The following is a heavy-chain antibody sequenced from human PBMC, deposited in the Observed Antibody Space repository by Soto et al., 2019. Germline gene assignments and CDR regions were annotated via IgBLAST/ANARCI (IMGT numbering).Heavy chain of an antibody. J-gene: IGHJ3*02. V-gene: IGHV4-31*03. Sequence: SETLSLTCTVSGGSISSGGYYWSWIRQHPGKGLEWIGYIYYSGSTYYNPSLKSRVTISVDTSKNQFSLKLSSVTAADTAVYYCARWGYYDSSVGAFDIWGQGTMVTVSS. CDR2: IYYSGST. CDR3: ARWGYYDSSVGAFDI. D-gene: IGHD3-22*01. CDR1: GGSISSGGYY.